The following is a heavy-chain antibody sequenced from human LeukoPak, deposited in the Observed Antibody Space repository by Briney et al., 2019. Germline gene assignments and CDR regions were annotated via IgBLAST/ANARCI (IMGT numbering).Heavy chain of an antibody. CDR2: ISSSSSYV. J-gene: IGHJ5*02. CDR1: GFTFSSYS. D-gene: IGHD2-2*02. V-gene: IGHV3-21*01. Sequence: GGSLRLSCAASGFTFSSYSMNWVRQAPGKGLEWVSSISSSSSYVYYADLVKGRFTISRDNAKNSLYLQMNSLRAEDTAVYYCAREPRYCSSTSCYTRRSWFDPWGQGTLVTVSS. CDR3: AREPRYCSSTSCYTRRSWFDP.